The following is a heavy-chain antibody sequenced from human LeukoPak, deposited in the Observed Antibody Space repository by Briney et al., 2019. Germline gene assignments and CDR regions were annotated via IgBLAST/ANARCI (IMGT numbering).Heavy chain of an antibody. CDR1: GFTFSSYA. D-gene: IGHD3-22*01. J-gene: IGHJ4*02. Sequence: GGSLRLSCAASGFTFSSYAMSWVRQAPGKGLEWVSAISGSGGSTYYADSVKGRFTISRGNSKNTLYLQMNSLRAKDTAVYYCATTRRITMIVVVITPFDYWGQGTLVTVSS. V-gene: IGHV3-23*01. CDR2: ISGSGGST. CDR3: ATTRRITMIVVVITPFDY.